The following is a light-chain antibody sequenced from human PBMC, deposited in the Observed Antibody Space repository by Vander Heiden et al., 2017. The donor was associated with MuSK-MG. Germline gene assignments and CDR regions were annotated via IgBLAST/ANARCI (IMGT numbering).Light chain of an antibody. CDR3: QSADRRGASLL. CDR1: GLPNQY. J-gene: IGLJ2*01. V-gene: IGLV3-25*02. CDR2: SDK. Sequence: SFELTQPPSLSVSPGETARIPCAGDGLPNQYVYWYQHKAGPAPLWIIVSDKERPSGIPERFSGSTSETTATFKITGVQSEEEADDYCQSADRRGASLLFGGGTKLTVL.